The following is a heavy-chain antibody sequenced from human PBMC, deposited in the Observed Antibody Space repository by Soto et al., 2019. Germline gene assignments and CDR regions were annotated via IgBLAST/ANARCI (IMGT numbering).Heavy chain of an antibody. J-gene: IGHJ4*02. CDR2: TSDDESRR. Sequence: QVHLVESGGGVVQPGRSLRLSCAASGFTFSNYAMHWVRQAPGKGLEWMAITSDDESRRYYADSVRGRFTISRDNSKNNLYLEMNSLRDEDTALFYCARGSGSGSFLIDYWGQGILVTVSS. D-gene: IGHD3-10*01. CDR3: ARGSGSGSFLIDY. CDR1: GFTFSNYA. V-gene: IGHV3-30*04.